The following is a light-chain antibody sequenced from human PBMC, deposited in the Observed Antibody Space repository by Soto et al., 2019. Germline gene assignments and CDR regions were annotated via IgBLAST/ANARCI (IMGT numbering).Light chain of an antibody. CDR2: GAS. CDR3: QQYGSAPLS. CDR1: HFVASGY. Sequence: VVLTQSPDTLSLSPGERATLSCRASHFVASGYLAWYQQKPGQAPRLVIYGASRRVTGIPDRFSGTGSGTDFTLTISNLEPEDSAVYKCQQYGSAPLSFGGGPKVDIK. V-gene: IGKV3-20*01. J-gene: IGKJ4*01.